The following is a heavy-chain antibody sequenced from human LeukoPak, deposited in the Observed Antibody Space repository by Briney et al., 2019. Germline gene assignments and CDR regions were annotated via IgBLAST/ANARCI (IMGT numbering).Heavy chain of an antibody. J-gene: IGHJ3*01. CDR3: VRVRDSSNWYVFDV. CDR1: GFTFSTYP. D-gene: IGHD6-13*01. Sequence: PGGSLRLSCAAPGFTFSTYPMYWVRQAPGKGLEWVAVISYDESNKYYADSVKGRFTVSRDNSKNTLSLQMNSLRAEDTAVYYCVRVRDSSNWYVFDVWGQGTMVTVSS. CDR2: ISYDESNK. V-gene: IGHV3-30*04.